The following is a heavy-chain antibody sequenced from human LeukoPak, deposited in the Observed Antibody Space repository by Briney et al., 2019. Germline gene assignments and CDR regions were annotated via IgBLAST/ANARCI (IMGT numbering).Heavy chain of an antibody. CDR3: AILSSSWYWFDP. D-gene: IGHD6-13*01. CDR1: GFSISSGYF. V-gene: IGHV4-38-2*02. J-gene: IGHJ5*02. CDR2: VYTTGTGST. Sequence: PSETLSLTCSVSGFSISSGYFWGWIRQPPGKGLEWIGNVYTTGTGSTYYNPSVKSRVTVSSDTSKNQFSLKLSSVTAADTAVYYCAILSSSWYWFDPWGQGTLVTVSS.